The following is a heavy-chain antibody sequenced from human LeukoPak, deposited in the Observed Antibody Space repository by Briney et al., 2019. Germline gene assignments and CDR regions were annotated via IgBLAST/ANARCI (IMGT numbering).Heavy chain of an antibody. V-gene: IGHV1-8*01. CDR1: GYTFTSYD. CDR2: MNPNSGNT. D-gene: IGHD3-10*01. J-gene: IGHJ6*02. CDR3: ARKGQYYGSGSYMYYYGMDV. Sequence: ASVKVSCKASGYTFTSYDINWVRQATGQGHEWMGGMNPNSGNTGYAQKFQGRVTMTRNTSISTAYMELSSLRSEDTAVYYCARKGQYYGSGSYMYYYGMDVWGQGTTVTVSS.